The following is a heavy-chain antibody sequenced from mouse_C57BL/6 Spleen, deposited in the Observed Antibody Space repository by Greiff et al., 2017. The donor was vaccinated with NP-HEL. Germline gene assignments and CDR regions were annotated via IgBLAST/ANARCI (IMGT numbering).Heavy chain of an antibody. CDR1: GYSITSGYY. CDR3: ARISGSSHWYFDV. V-gene: IGHV3-6*01. CDR2: ISYDGSN. Sequence: EVKVEESGPGLVKPSQSLSLTCSVTGYSITSGYYWNWIRQFPGNKLEWMGYISYDGSNNYNPSLKNRISITRDTSKNQFFLKLNSVTTEDTATYYCARISGSSHWYFDVWGTGTTVTVSS. D-gene: IGHD1-1*01. J-gene: IGHJ1*03.